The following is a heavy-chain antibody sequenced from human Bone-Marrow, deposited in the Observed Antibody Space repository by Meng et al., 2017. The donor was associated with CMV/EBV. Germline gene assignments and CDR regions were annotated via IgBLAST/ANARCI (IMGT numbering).Heavy chain of an antibody. Sequence: GESLKISCAASGFTFSNAWMSWVRQAPGKGLEWVGRIKSKTDGGTTDYAAPVKGRFTISRDDSKNTLYLQMNSLKTEDTAVYYCTTDQQYPTIFGVVILGNYYGMDVWGQGTTFTVSS. CDR1: GFTFSNAW. V-gene: IGHV3-15*01. J-gene: IGHJ6*02. CDR3: TTDQQYPTIFGVVILGNYYGMDV. CDR2: IKSKTDGGTT. D-gene: IGHD3-3*01.